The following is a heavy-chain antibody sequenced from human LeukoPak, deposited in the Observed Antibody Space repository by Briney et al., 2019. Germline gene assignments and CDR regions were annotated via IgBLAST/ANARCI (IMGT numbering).Heavy chain of an antibody. Sequence: PSETLSLTCAVSGGSISSGGYSWSWIRQTPGKGLEWIGYIYYSGSTYYNPSLKSRVTISVDTSKNQFSLKLSSVTAADTAVYYCARVLSARPDIWGQGTMVTVSS. V-gene: IGHV4-30-4*07. CDR2: IYYSGST. CDR3: ARVLSARPDI. J-gene: IGHJ3*02. CDR1: GGSISSGGYS.